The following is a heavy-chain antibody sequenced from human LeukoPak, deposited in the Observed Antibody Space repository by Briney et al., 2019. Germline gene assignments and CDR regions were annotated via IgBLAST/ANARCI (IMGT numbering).Heavy chain of an antibody. CDR1: GGSFSGYY. D-gene: IGHD3-22*01. V-gene: IGHV4-34*01. Sequence: SETLSLTCAVYGGSFSGYYRSWVRQPPGKGLEWIGEINHSGSTNYNPSLKSRVTISVDASKNQFSLKLSSVTAADTAVYYCARRHSDSSGYWYFDYWGQGTLVTVSS. J-gene: IGHJ4*02. CDR3: ARRHSDSSGYWYFDY. CDR2: INHSGST.